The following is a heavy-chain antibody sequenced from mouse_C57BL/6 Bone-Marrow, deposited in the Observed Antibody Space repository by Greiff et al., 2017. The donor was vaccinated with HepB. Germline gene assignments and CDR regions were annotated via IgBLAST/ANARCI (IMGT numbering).Heavy chain of an antibody. V-gene: IGHV1-18*01. D-gene: IGHD3-2*02. CDR2: INPNNGGT. CDR3: VIRQLRLYWYFDV. CDR1: GYTFTDYN. Sequence: EVKLQQSGPELVKPGASVKIPCKASGYTFTDYNMDWVKQSHGKSLEWIGDINPNNGGTIYNQKFKGKATLTVDKSSSTAYMELRSLTSEDTAVYYCVIRQLRLYWYFDVWGTGTTVTVSS. J-gene: IGHJ1*03.